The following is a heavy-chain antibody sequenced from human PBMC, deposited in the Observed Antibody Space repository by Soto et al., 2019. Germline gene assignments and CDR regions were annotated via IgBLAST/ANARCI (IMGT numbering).Heavy chain of an antibody. CDR3: ARGRYGDY. D-gene: IGHD1-1*01. J-gene: IGHJ4*02. CDR1: GYAFTTYG. CDR2: ISAHNGNT. Sequence: QVHLVQSGAEVKKPGASVKVSCKGSGYAFTTYGITWVRQAPGQGLEWMGWISAHNGNTNYAQKLQGRVTVTRDTATSTSYMELRSLRSDDTAVYYCARGRYGDYWGQGSLVTVSS. V-gene: IGHV1-18*01.